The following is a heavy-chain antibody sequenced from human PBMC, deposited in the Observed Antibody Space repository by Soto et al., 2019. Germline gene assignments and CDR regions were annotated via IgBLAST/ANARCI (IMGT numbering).Heavy chain of an antibody. D-gene: IGHD4-4*01. CDR2: ISSSGSTI. Sequence: GGSLRLSCAAPGFTFSRYEMNWVRQAPGKGLEWVSYISSSGSTIYYADSVKGRFTISRDNAKNSLYLQMNSLRAEDTAVYYCARVGSLTVTTPLYDYWGQGTLVTVSS. CDR3: ARVGSLTVTTPLYDY. V-gene: IGHV3-48*03. CDR1: GFTFSRYE. J-gene: IGHJ4*02.